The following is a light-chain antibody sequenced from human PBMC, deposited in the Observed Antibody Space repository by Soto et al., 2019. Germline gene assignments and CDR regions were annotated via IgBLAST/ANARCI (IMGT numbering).Light chain of an antibody. Sequence: EIVLTQSPGTLSLSPGERATLSCRASQSVGDNYLAWYQQKPGQAPRLLIYGASSRATAIPDRFTGSGSGTDFTLTISDLEPEDFAVYYCQQYGSSPYTFGQGTKLEIK. V-gene: IGKV3-20*01. J-gene: IGKJ2*01. CDR2: GAS. CDR1: QSVGDNY. CDR3: QQYGSSPYT.